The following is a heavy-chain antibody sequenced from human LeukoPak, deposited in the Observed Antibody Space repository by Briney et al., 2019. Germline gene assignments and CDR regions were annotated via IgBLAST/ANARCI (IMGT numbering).Heavy chain of an antibody. CDR2: IYHSGST. J-gene: IGHJ5*02. CDR3: ARIAAAGTGWFDP. V-gene: IGHV4-30-2*01. CDR1: GGSISSGGYS. D-gene: IGHD6-13*01. Sequence: SETLSLTCAVSGGSISSGGYSWSWIRQPPGKGLEWIGYIYHSGSTYYNPSLKSRVTISVDRSKNQFSLKLSSVTAADTAVYYCARIAAAGTGWFDPWGQGTLVTVSS.